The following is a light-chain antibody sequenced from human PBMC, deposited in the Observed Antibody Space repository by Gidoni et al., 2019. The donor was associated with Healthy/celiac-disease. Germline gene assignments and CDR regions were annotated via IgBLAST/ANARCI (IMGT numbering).Light chain of an antibody. J-gene: IGKJ1*01. CDR1: QSLLHSNGYNY. Sequence: DIVMTQSPLSLPVTPGEPASISCRSSQSLLHSNGYNYLDWYLQKPGQSPQLLIYLGSNLASGVPDRFSGSGSGTDFTLKISRVEAEDVGVYYSMQALQTPPWTFGQGTKVEIK. CDR2: LGS. V-gene: IGKV2-28*01. CDR3: MQALQTPPWT.